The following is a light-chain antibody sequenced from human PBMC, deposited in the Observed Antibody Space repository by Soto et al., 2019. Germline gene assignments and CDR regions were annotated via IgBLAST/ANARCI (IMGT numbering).Light chain of an antibody. CDR2: DAS. Sequence: EVVLTQSPATLSLSPGDRATLSCRASQSVNNFLAWYQQKPGQTPRLLIYDASKRATGIPGRFSGSGPGTHFTLTISSLEPEAFAVSYCQQRRNWPPALSLGGGTKVDIK. V-gene: IGKV3-11*01. CDR1: QSVNNF. J-gene: IGKJ4*01. CDR3: QQRRNWPPALS.